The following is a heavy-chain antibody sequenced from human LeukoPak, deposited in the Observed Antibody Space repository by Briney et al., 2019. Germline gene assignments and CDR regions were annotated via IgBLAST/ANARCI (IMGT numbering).Heavy chain of an antibody. J-gene: IGHJ4*02. V-gene: IGHV5-51*01. CDR2: IFPGDADH. D-gene: IGHD6-13*01. CDR1: GYTFTTDW. CDR3: AGRGLGSCWFGFDY. Sequence: GAPLKISCKGSGYTFTTDWIGWLRQMPGKGLEWVGIIFPGDADHSYNPSFHGQATISADTSISPAYLQLSSLKASDTAMYYCAGRGLGSCWFGFDYWGQGTLVTVSS.